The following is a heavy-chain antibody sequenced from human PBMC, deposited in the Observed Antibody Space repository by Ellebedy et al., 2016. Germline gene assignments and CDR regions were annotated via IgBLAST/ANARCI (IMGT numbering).Heavy chain of an antibody. V-gene: IGHV4-59*12. D-gene: IGHD4-17*01. Sequence: SETLSLXXTVSGGSISSYYWSWIRQPPGKGLEWIGYIYYSGSTNYNPSLKSRVTISVDTSKNQFSLKLSSVTAADTAVYYCARALTVTTARSIGFDLWGRGTLVTVSS. CDR1: GGSISSYY. J-gene: IGHJ2*01. CDR3: ARALTVTTARSIGFDL. CDR2: IYYSGST.